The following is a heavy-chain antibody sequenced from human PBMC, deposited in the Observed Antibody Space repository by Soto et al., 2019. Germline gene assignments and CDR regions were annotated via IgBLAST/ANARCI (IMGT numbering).Heavy chain of an antibody. D-gene: IGHD3-10*01. CDR3: ASMGYHYGSGSYPLDY. CDR2: IYNSGST. J-gene: IGHJ4*02. CDR1: GGSISSYY. Sequence: QVQLQESGPGLVKPSETLSLTCTVSGGSISSYYWTWIRQPPGKGLEWIGFIYNSGSTHYNPSLRRRGTISVDTAKIHFSLKLRSVTAADTAVYYCASMGYHYGSGSYPLDYWGQGTLVTVSS. V-gene: IGHV4-59*08.